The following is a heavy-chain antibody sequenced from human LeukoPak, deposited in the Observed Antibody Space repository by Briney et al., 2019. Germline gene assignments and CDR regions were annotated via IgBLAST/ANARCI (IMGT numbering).Heavy chain of an antibody. Sequence: ASVKVSCKASGYTFTSCYMHWVRQAPGQGLEWMGIINPSGGDTSYAQKLQGRLTMTRDTSTNTVYMELTSLRSEDTAVYYCAREVMDNLRFDYWGQGTLVTVSS. V-gene: IGHV1-46*01. CDR3: AREVMDNLRFDY. CDR1: GYTFTSCY. CDR2: INPSGGDT. J-gene: IGHJ4*02. D-gene: IGHD1-14*01.